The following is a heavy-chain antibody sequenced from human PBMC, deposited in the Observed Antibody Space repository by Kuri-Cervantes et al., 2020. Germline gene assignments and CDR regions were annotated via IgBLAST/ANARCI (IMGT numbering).Heavy chain of an antibody. CDR1: GWSFSGYY. D-gene: IGHD5-18*01. CDR2: INHSGST. Sequence: GSLRLACAVYGWSFSGYYWSWIRQPPGKGLEWIGEINHSGSTNYNPSLKSRVTISVDTSKNQFSLKLSSVTAADTAVYYCARGPGGYSYGYAAGPRNYWGQGTLVTVSS. J-gene: IGHJ4*02. CDR3: ARGPGGYSYGYAAGPRNY. V-gene: IGHV4-34*01.